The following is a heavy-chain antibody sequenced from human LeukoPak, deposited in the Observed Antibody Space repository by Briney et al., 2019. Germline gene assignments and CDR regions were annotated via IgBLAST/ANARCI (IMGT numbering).Heavy chain of an antibody. D-gene: IGHD3-10*01. J-gene: IGHJ3*02. CDR2: ISGSGGST. Sequence: GGSLRLSCAASGFTFSSYAMSWVRQAPGKGLEWVSAISGSGGSTYYADSVKGRFTISRDNSKNTLYLQMNSLRAEDTAVYYCASMVRGVRAFDIWGQGTMVTVSS. CDR3: ASMVRGVRAFDI. CDR1: GFTFSSYA. V-gene: IGHV3-23*01.